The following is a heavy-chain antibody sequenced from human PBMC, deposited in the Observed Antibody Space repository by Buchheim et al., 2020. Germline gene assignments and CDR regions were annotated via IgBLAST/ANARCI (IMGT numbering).Heavy chain of an antibody. D-gene: IGHD4-17*01. Sequence: QVQLVESGGGVVQPGRSLRLSCAASGFTFSSYGMHWVRQAPGKGLEWVAAIWYDGSNKYYADSVQGRFTISRDNSKNTLYLQMNSLRAEDTAVYYCARGGLRYYYYGMDVWGQGTT. V-gene: IGHV3-33*01. CDR1: GFTFSSYG. CDR2: IWYDGSNK. J-gene: IGHJ6*02. CDR3: ARGGLRYYYYGMDV.